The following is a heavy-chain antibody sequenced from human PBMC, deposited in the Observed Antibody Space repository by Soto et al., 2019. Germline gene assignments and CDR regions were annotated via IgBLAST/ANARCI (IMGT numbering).Heavy chain of an antibody. J-gene: IGHJ4*02. CDR3: ALQKQLVLDY. Sequence: GASVKVSCKASGYTFTSYYMHWVRQAPGQGLEWMGIINPSGGSTSYAQKFQGRVTITADESTSTAYMELSSLRSEDTAVYYCALQKQLVLDYWGQGTLVTVSS. CDR2: INPSGGST. D-gene: IGHD6-13*01. V-gene: IGHV1-46*01. CDR1: GYTFTSYY.